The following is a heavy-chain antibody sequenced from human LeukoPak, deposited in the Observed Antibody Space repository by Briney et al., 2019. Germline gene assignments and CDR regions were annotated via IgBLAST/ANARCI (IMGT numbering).Heavy chain of an antibody. J-gene: IGHJ6*02. CDR2: IIPIFGTA. D-gene: IGHD3-10*01. CDR3: ATAYTLLWFGEFPGGYGMDV. Sequence: SVKVSCKASGGTFSSYAISWVRQAPGQGLEWMGGIIPIFGTANYAQKFQGRVTMTEDTSTDTAYMELSSLRSEDTAVYYCATAYTLLWFGEFPGGYGMDVWGQGTTVTVSS. CDR1: GGTFSSYA. V-gene: IGHV1-69*06.